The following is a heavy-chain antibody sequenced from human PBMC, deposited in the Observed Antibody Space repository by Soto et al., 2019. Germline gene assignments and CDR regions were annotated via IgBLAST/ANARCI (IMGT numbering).Heavy chain of an antibody. V-gene: IGHV1-69*13. CDR2: IIPIFGTA. J-gene: IGHJ4*02. CDR1: GGTFSSYA. CDR3: ARTRQEYCGGDCYSDDFDY. Sequence: SVKVSCKASGGTFSSYAISWVRQAPGQGLEWMGGIIPIFGTANYAQQFQGRVTITADASTSTAYMELSSLRSEDTAVYYCARTRQEYCGGDCYSDDFDYWGQGTLVTVSS. D-gene: IGHD2-21*02.